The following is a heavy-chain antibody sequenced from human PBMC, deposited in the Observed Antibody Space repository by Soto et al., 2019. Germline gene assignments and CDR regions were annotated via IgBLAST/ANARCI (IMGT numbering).Heavy chain of an antibody. D-gene: IGHD1-7*01. CDR2: IIPIFGTA. V-gene: IGHV1-69*01. CDR1: GGTFSSYA. J-gene: IGHJ6*02. CDR3: ARERLTGTTTFYYYYGMDV. Sequence: QVQLVQSGAEVKKPGSSVKVSCKASGGTFSSYAISWVRQAPGQGLEWMGGIIPIFGTANYAQQFQGRVTITADESTSTAHMELSSLRSEDTAVDYCARERLTGTTTFYYYYGMDVWGQGTTVIVSS.